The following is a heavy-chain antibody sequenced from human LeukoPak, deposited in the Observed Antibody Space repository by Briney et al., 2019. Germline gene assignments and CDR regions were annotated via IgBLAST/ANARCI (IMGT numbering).Heavy chain of an antibody. CDR1: GGSFSGYY. D-gene: IGHD5-12*01. V-gene: IGHV4-34*01. J-gene: IGHJ5*02. Sequence: SETLSLTCAVYGGSFSGYYWSWIRQPPEKGLEWIGENNHRGSSNYNPSLKSRVTISVDTSKNQFSLKLSSVTAADTAVYYCARHDYGDWFDPWGQGTLVTVSS. CDR2: NNHRGSS. CDR3: ARHDYGDWFDP.